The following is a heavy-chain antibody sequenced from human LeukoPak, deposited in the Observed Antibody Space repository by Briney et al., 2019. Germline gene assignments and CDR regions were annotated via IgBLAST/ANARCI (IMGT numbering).Heavy chain of an antibody. CDR1: GGSASSDY. CDR2: VYNSGDT. J-gene: IGHJ4*02. V-gene: IGHV4-59*08. Sequence: PSETLSLTCTVSGGSASSDYWSWIRQSPGKGLEWVGYVYNSGDTGKNPSLKSRVTILLDTSKNQCSLKLTSVSAADTAVYYCARSRNVVPAAIRAYYFDYWGQGTLVTVSS. D-gene: IGHD2-2*02. CDR3: ARSRNVVPAAIRAYYFDY.